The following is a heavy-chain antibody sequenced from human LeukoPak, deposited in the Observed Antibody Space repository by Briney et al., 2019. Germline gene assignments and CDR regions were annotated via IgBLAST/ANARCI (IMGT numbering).Heavy chain of an antibody. D-gene: IGHD5-24*01. V-gene: IGHV4-34*01. J-gene: IGHJ4*02. CDR2: INDSGST. CDR3: ARKMATTRGYFDY. Sequence: PSETLSLTCAVYGGSFSGYYWSWIRQPPGKGLEWIGEINDSGSTNYNPSLKSRVTISVDTSKNQFSLKLSSVTAADTAVYYCARKMATTRGYFDYWGQGTLVTVSS. CDR1: GGSFSGYY.